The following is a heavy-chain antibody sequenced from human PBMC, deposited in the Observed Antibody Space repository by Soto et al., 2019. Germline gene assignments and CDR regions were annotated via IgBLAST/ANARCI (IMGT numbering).Heavy chain of an antibody. D-gene: IGHD3-3*01. V-gene: IGHV2-5*01. CDR2: IYWNDDK. CDR1: GFSLSTSGVG. J-gene: IGHJ5*02. Sequence: SGPTLVNPTQTLTLTCTFSGFSLSTSGVGVGWIRQPPGKALEWLALIYWNDDKRYSPSLKSRLTITKDTSKNQVVLTMTNMDPVDTATYYCEQMTIFGVVTKWFDPWGQGTLVTVS. CDR3: EQMTIFGVVTKWFDP.